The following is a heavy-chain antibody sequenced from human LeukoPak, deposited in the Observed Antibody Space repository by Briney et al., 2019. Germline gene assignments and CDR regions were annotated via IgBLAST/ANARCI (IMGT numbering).Heavy chain of an antibody. CDR1: GFTFSNAW. CDR3: ARERIAAPNWFDP. D-gene: IGHD6-6*01. CDR2: ISSSGITT. V-gene: IGHV3-11*04. Sequence: GGSLRLSCAASGFTFSNAWMSWIRQAPGKGLEWVSYISSSGITTYYADSVKGRFTISRDNAKNSLYLQMNSLRAEDTAVYYCARERIAAPNWFDPWGQGTLVTVSS. J-gene: IGHJ5*02.